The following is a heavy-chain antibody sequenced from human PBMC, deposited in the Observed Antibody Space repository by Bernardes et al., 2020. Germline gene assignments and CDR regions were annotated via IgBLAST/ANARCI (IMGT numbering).Heavy chain of an antibody. CDR2: MNPRSGNR. J-gene: IGHJ5*02. CDR1: GYTFTSHD. D-gene: IGHD2-21*02. V-gene: IGHV1-8*01. CDR3: AREYCYGGYCNSGRWLDP. Sequence: ASVKVSCKASGYTFTSHDINWVRQAAGQGLEWMGWMNPRSGNRGYAQKFQGRVTMTGTSSISTAYMELSGLTSEDTAVYYCAREYCYGGYCNSGRWLDPWGQGTLVTVSS.